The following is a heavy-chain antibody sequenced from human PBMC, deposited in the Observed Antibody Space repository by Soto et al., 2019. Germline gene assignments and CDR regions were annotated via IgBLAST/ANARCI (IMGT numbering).Heavy chain of an antibody. Sequence: GGSLRLSCAASGFTLSSYAMHWVRQAPGKGLEWVAVISYDGSNKYYADSVKGRFTISRDNSKNTLYLQMNSLRAEDTAVYYCARDDTIFGVVTTYYFDYWGQGTLVTVSS. J-gene: IGHJ4*02. CDR1: GFTLSSYA. V-gene: IGHV3-30-3*01. CDR2: ISYDGSNK. D-gene: IGHD3-3*01. CDR3: ARDDTIFGVVTTYYFDY.